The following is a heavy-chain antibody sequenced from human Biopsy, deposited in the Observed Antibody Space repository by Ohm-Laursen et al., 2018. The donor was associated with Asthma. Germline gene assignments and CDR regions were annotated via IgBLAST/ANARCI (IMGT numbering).Heavy chain of an antibody. CDR2: IKEDGSEK. D-gene: IGHD3-10*01. Sequence: SLRLSCAASGFTFSTSCMTWVRQAPGKGLEWVANIKEDGSEKNYVDSVKGRFTISRDNSMNTLYLHMNSLRVVETAVDYCARGLDYSGRSGFDYWGQGTLVTVSS. J-gene: IGHJ4*02. CDR1: GFTFSTSC. V-gene: IGHV3-7*01. CDR3: ARGLDYSGRSGFDY.